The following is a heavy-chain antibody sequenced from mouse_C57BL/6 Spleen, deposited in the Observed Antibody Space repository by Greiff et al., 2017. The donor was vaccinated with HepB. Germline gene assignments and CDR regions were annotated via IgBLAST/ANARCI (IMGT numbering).Heavy chain of an antibody. J-gene: IGHJ4*01. CDR1: GYTFTSYW. V-gene: IGHV1-55*01. CDR3: ARWCHSSGYGYAMDY. CDR2: IYPGSGST. Sequence: QVQLQQPGAELVKPGASVKMSCKASGYTFTSYWITWVKQRPGQGLEWIGDIYPGSGSTNYNEKFKSKATLTVDTSSSTAYMQLSSLTSEDSAVYYCARWCHSSGYGYAMDYWGQGTSVTVSS. D-gene: IGHD3-2*02.